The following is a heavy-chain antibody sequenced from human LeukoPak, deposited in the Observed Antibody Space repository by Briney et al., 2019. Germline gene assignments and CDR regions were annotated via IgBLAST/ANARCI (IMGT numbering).Heavy chain of an antibody. CDR2: INWNGGST. CDR1: GFTFDDYG. D-gene: IGHD6-19*01. Sequence: PGGSLRLSCAASGFTFDDYGMSWVRQAPGKGLEWVSGINWNGGSTGYADSVKGRFTISRDNAKNSLYLQMNSLRAEDTALYYCASGGYKGSGWYPGDAFDIWGQGTMVTVSS. CDR3: ASGGYKGSGWYPGDAFDI. V-gene: IGHV3-20*04. J-gene: IGHJ3*02.